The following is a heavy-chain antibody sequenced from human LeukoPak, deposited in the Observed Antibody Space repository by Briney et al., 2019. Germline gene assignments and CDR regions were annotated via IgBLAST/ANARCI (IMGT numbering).Heavy chain of an antibody. CDR3: ATELTMFRGVIIPPRSG. J-gene: IGHJ4*02. D-gene: IGHD3-10*01. V-gene: IGHV1-24*01. CDR2: FDPEDGER. Sequence: ASVKVSCKVSGYTLTELSMHWVRPAPGKGLGWRGGFDPEDGERIYAQKFQGRVTMTEEASTDTAYMELSSLRSEDTAVYYCATELTMFRGVIIPPRSGWGQGTLVTVS. CDR1: GYTLTELS.